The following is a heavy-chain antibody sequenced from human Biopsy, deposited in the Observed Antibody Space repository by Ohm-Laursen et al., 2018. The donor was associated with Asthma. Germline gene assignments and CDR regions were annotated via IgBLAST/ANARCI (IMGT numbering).Heavy chain of an antibody. J-gene: IGHJ6*02. Sequence: SSVKASCKVSGDSFNNFAISWVRQAPGQGLEWMGGLIPVLGTPDHAQMFEGRVTITADESTSTAYMELSSLRSEDTAVYYCARGYSGTDRIVYYYSGLEVWGQGTTVTVSS. V-gene: IGHV1-69*01. CDR2: LIPVLGTP. CDR1: GDSFNNFA. CDR3: ARGYSGTDRIVYYYSGLEV. D-gene: IGHD5-12*01.